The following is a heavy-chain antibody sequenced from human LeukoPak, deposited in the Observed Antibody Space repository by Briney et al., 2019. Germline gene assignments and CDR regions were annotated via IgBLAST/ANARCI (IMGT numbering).Heavy chain of an antibody. CDR3: ALSIVAAAGDA. CDR1: GFTFSSYD. D-gene: IGHD6-13*01. V-gene: IGHV3-13*01. J-gene: IGHJ5*02. CDR2: IGTAGDT. Sequence: GGSLRLSCAASGFTFSSYDMHWVRQATGKGLEWVSAIGTAGDTYYPGSVKGRFTISRENAKNSLYLQMNSLRAEDTAVYYCALSIVAAAGDAWGQGTLVTVSS.